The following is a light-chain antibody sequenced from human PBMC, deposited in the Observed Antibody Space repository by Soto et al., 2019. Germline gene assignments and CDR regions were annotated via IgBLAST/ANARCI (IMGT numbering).Light chain of an antibody. J-gene: IGKJ1*01. Sequence: VMLTQSPGTLSLSSGERATLSCRSSQSVINSYLAWYQQKPGQAPRLXIYEASNRATGIPARFSGGGSGTDFTLTISSLEPEDFAVYYCQQRSDWPWTFGQGTKVDIK. CDR3: QQRSDWPWT. CDR2: EAS. V-gene: IGKV3-11*01. CDR1: QSVINSY.